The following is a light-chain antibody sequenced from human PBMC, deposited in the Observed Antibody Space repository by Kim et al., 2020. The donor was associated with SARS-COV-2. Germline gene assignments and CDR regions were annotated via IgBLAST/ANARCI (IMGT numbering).Light chain of an antibody. J-gene: IGKJ1*01. CDR1: ESISNY. Sequence: SVGDRGTITCRASESISNYLNWYQQKPGKAPNLLIYTASILQSGVPSRFSGSGAGTDFTLTISSLQPEDFATYYCQQTYRTPPTFGQGTKVDIK. V-gene: IGKV1-39*01. CDR3: QQTYRTPPT. CDR2: TAS.